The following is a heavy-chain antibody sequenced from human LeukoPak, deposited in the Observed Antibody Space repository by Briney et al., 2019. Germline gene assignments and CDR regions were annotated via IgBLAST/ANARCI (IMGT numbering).Heavy chain of an antibody. CDR3: ASSYGSGSYGWYYTDV. Sequence: GGSLRLSCAASGFTVSSNYMSWVRQAPGKGLEWVSVIYSGGSTYYADSVKGRFTISRDNSKNTLYLQMNSLRAEDTAVYYCASSYGSGSYGWYYTDVWGKGTTVTVSS. V-gene: IGHV3-53*01. J-gene: IGHJ6*03. CDR2: IYSGGST. CDR1: GFTVSSNY. D-gene: IGHD3-10*01.